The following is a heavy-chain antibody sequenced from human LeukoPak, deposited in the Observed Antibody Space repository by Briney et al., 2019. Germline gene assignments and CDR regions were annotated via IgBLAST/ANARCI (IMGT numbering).Heavy chain of an antibody. CDR1: GYSFSSYA. V-gene: IGHV1-3*01. J-gene: IGHJ4*02. Sequence: ASVKVSCKASGYSFSSYAMHWVRQAPGQRLEWMGWINAGNGNTKYSQQFQGRVTITRDTSASTAYMELSSLRSEDTAVYYCARNWGIDYWGQGTLVTVSS. CDR2: INAGNGNT. CDR3: ARNWGIDY. D-gene: IGHD7-27*01.